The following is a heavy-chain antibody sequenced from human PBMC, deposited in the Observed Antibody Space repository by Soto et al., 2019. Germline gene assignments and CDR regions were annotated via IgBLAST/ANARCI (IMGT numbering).Heavy chain of an antibody. CDR2: IDWDDDK. CDR3: ARIVQDIVDTIYPGRDAIEI. D-gene: IGHD5-12*01. Sequence: GPTLVNPTQTLTLTCTFSGFSLSTSGMCVSWIRQPPGKALEWLARIDWDDDKYYSTSLKTRLTISKDTSKNQVVLTMTNMEPVDTATYYCARIVQDIVDTIYPGRDAIEIWGQGTMVTVSS. V-gene: IGHV2-70*11. J-gene: IGHJ3*02. CDR1: GFSLSTSGMC.